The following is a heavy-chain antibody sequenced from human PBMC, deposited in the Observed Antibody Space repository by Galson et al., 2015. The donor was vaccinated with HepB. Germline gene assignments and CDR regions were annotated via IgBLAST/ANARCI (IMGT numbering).Heavy chain of an antibody. J-gene: IGHJ6*02. CDR2: ISYDGSKE. D-gene: IGHD3-22*01. CDR1: GFIFNDYG. Sequence: FLRLSCAASGFIFNDYGMHWVRQAPGKGLEWVAVISYDGSKEFYANSVKGRFTISRDNSKNTLDLQMNSLRGEDTAVYYCAKDPETYHYDRTGYYYYYGMDVWGQGTTVTVSS. CDR3: AKDPETYHYDRTGYYYYYGMDV. V-gene: IGHV3-30*18.